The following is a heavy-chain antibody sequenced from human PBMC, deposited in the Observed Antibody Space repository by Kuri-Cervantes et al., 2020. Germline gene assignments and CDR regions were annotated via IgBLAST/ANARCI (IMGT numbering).Heavy chain of an antibody. J-gene: IGHJ3*02. V-gene: IGHV3-48*01. Sequence: GGSLRLSCAASGFTFSSYSMNWVRQAPGKGLEWVSYISSSSSTIYYADSVKGRFTISRDNAKNSLYLQMNSLRAEDTAVYYCAKAYSLTASDAFDIWGQGTMVTVS. CDR3: AKAYSLTASDAFDI. CDR1: GFTFSSYS. D-gene: IGHD1-26*01. CDR2: ISSSSSTI.